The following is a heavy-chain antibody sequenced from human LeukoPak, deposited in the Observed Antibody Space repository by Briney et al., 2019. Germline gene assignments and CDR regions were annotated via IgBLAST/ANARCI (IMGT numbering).Heavy chain of an antibody. V-gene: IGHV3-23*01. Sequence: PEGSLRLSCAASGFTFSSYAMSWVRQAPGKGLEWVSAISGSGGSTYYADSVKGRFTISRDNSKNTLYLQMNSLRAEDTAVYYCAKDNDSGDYRGTHWGQGTLVTVSS. CDR3: AKDNDSGDYRGTH. CDR2: ISGSGGST. D-gene: IGHD4-17*01. J-gene: IGHJ4*02. CDR1: GFTFSSYA.